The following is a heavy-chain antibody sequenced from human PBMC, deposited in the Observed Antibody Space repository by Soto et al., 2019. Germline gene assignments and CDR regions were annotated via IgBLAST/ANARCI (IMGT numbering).Heavy chain of an antibody. CDR3: ARNPSTTAYYYYYMDV. D-gene: IGHD4-4*01. J-gene: IGHJ6*03. CDR2: IYYSGST. V-gene: IGHV4-31*03. CDR1: GGSISSGGYY. Sequence: SETLSLTCTVSGGSISSGGYYWSWIRQHPGKGLEWIGYIYYSGSTYYNPSLKSRVTISVDTSKNQFSLMLSSVTAADTAVYYCARNPSTTAYYYYYMDVWGKGTTVTVSS.